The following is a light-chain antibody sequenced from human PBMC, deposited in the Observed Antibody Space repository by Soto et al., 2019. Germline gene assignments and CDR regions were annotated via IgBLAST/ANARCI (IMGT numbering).Light chain of an antibody. Sequence: AIQLTQSPSSLSASVGDRVTITCRASQDIASYLAWYQQKPGKAPKLLIYDASSLESGVPSRFSGSGSGTEFTLTISSLQPDDFATYYCQQYNSFPWTFGQGTKVEIK. CDR2: DAS. J-gene: IGKJ1*01. CDR3: QQYNSFPWT. V-gene: IGKV1-13*02. CDR1: QDIASY.